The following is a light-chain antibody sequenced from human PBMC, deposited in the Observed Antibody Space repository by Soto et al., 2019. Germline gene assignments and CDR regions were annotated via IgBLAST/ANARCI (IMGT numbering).Light chain of an antibody. J-gene: IGLJ1*01. V-gene: IGLV2-14*01. CDR1: SSEVGGYKY. CDR3: SSYTSSSTLV. CDR2: DVS. Sequence: SALTQPASVSWSPGQSNTISFTGTSSEVGGYKYFSWYQQHPGKAPKLMIYDVSNRPSVVSNRFSGSKSGNTASLTISGLQAEDEADYYCSSYTSSSTLVFGTGTKVTVL.